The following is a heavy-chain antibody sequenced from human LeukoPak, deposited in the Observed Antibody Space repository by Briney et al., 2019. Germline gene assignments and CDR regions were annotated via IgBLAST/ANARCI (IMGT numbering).Heavy chain of an antibody. J-gene: IGHJ1*01. CDR2: ISGSGGTT. D-gene: IGHD3-22*01. Sequence: PGGSLRLSCAASGFTFSSHGMSWVRQAPGKGLEWVSSISGSGGTTSYADFVKGRFTISRDNSKNMLYLQMNSLRAEDTAVYYCAKDLDSTGLWPIEDLQHWGQGSLVIVSS. CDR1: GFTFSSHG. V-gene: IGHV3-23*01. CDR3: AKDLDSTGLWPIEDLQH.